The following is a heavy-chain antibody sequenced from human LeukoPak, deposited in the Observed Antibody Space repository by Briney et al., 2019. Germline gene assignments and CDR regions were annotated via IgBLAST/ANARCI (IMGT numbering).Heavy chain of an antibody. D-gene: IGHD3-22*01. CDR3: ARAARVSYYDNSPQGMDV. CDR1: GYTFTGYF. V-gene: IGHV1-2*02. J-gene: IGHJ6*02. Sequence: VSVKVSCKASGYTFTGYFMHWVRQAPGQRLEWRGWITPNTGGTNYAQRFQGRVTMTRDTSISTAYMQLSRLRSDDTAVYYCARAARVSYYDNSPQGMDVWGLGTTVTVSS. CDR2: ITPNTGGT.